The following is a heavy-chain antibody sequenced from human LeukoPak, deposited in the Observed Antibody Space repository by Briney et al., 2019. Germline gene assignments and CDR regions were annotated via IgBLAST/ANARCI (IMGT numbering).Heavy chain of an antibody. CDR2: ISTSSSYI. V-gene: IGHV3-21*01. J-gene: IGHJ4*02. D-gene: IGHD6-19*01. Sequence: KPGGSLRLSCAASGFTFSSYNMNWVRQAPGKGLEWVSTISTSSSYIYYADSVKGRFTISRDNGKNSLYLQMSSLRAEDTAVYYCARSKVAGTSDYWGQGTLVAVSS. CDR1: GFTFSSYN. CDR3: ARSKVAGTSDY.